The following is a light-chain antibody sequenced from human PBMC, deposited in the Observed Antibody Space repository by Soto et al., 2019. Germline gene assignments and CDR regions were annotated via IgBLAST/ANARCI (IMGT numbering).Light chain of an antibody. CDR3: QQYYSTPLT. V-gene: IGKV1-39*01. CDR1: QNISSY. CDR2: DAS. Sequence: DIQMTQSPSSLSASEGYRVTITCRASQNISSYLNWYQQKPGKAPNPLIYDASSLKSGVPARFSGSGSGTEFTLTISSLQAEDVAVYYCQQYYSTPLTFGPGTKVDI. J-gene: IGKJ3*01.